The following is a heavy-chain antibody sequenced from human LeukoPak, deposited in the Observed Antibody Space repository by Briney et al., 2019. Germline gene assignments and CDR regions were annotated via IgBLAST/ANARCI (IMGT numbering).Heavy chain of an antibody. CDR3: ARGGQWPHYMDV. D-gene: IGHD6-19*01. CDR2: IIPIFGTA. V-gene: IGHV1-69*05. Sequence: SVKVSCKASGGTFISYAISWVRQAPGQGLEWMGRIIPIFGTANYAQKFQGRVTITTDESTSTAYMELSSLRSEDTAVYYCARGGQWPHYMDVWGKGTTVTVSS. J-gene: IGHJ6*03. CDR1: GGTFISYA.